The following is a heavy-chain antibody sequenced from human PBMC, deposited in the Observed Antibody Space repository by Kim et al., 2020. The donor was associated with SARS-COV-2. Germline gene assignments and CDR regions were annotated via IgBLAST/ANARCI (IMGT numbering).Heavy chain of an antibody. CDR3: TRDVRSSYFDL. CDR1: GFTFRNYG. V-gene: IGHV3-33*01. J-gene: IGHJ4*02. CDR2: IWYDGSNQ. D-gene: IGHD1-26*01. Sequence: GGSLRLSCAASGFTFRNYGMHWVRRAPGKGLEWVAVIWYDGSNQYYGDSVKGRFTISRDNSKNTLFLQMLSLRVEDTAVYYCTRDVRSSYFDLWGQGTLVTVSS.